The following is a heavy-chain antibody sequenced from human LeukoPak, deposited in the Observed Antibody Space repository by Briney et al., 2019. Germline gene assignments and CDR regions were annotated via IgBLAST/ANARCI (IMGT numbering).Heavy chain of an antibody. D-gene: IGHD4-17*01. V-gene: IGHV1-18*04. CDR3: ARGTTVTTSFDY. J-gene: IGHJ4*02. CDR1: GYTFTGYY. Sequence: ASVKVSCKASGYTFTGYYMHWVRQAPGQGLEWMGWISAYNGNTNYAQKLQGRVTMTTDTSTSTAYMELRSLRSDDTAVYYCARGTTVTTSFDYWGQGTLVTVSS. CDR2: ISAYNGNT.